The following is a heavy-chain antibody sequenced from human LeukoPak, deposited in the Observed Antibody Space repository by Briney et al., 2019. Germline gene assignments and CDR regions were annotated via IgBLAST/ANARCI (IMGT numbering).Heavy chain of an antibody. J-gene: IGHJ4*02. V-gene: IGHV1-18*01. Sequence: ASVKVSCKASGYTFSRYGISWVRQAPGQGLEWMGWISAYNGHTKFAQKLQDRVTMTTDTSMNTAYMELRSLRSDDTAVYYCARDYSGTYFDFWGQGTLVTVSS. CDR2: ISAYNGHT. CDR3: ARDYSGTYFDF. D-gene: IGHD1-26*01. CDR1: GYTFSRYG.